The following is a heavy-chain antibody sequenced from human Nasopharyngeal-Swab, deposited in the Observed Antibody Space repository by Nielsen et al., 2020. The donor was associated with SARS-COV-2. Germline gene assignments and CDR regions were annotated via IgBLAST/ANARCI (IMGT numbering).Heavy chain of an antibody. CDR2: MKPSGRT. Sequence: SETLSLTCAVYGWSVSDYHWSWIRQPPGKGLEWIGEMKPSGRTNYSPSLKSRVAISIDASKNQFFLNLTSVTAADTAVYYCAGHPVDFDYWGQGTLVTVSS. D-gene: IGHD6-19*01. CDR3: AGHPVDFDY. V-gene: IGHV4-34*01. J-gene: IGHJ4*02. CDR1: GWSVSDYH.